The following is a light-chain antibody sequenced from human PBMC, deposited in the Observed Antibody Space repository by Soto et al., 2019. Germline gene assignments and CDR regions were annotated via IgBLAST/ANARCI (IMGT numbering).Light chain of an antibody. J-gene: IGKJ3*01. Sequence: DIQMTQSPSSLSASVGDRVSITCRASQYIDNHLAWYQQKPGKVPKLLIHAASTLQSGVPSRFSGSGSGTDFTLTITSLQPEDVATYYCQKYDTGPRVFTFGPGTKVDVK. V-gene: IGKV1-27*01. CDR3: QKYDTGPRVFT. CDR1: QYIDNH. CDR2: AAS.